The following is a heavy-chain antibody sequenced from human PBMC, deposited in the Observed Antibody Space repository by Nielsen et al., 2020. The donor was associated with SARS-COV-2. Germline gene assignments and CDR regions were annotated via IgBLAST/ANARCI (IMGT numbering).Heavy chain of an antibody. CDR3: ARVRDSSSGYYYYGMDV. CDR1: GFTFSSYA. Sequence: GESLKISCAASGFTFSSYAMHWVRQAPGKGLEWVAVISYDGSNKYYADSVKGRFTISRDNSKNTLYLQMNSLRAEDTAVYYCARVRDSSSGYYYYGMDVWGQGTTVTVSS. CDR2: ISYDGSNK. J-gene: IGHJ6*02. V-gene: IGHV3-30*04. D-gene: IGHD6-6*01.